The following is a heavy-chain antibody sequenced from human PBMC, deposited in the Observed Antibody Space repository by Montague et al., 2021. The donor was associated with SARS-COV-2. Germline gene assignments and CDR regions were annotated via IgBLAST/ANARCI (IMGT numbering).Heavy chain of an antibody. D-gene: IGHD1-26*01. Sequence: NDYAVSVKSRMTISLDTSKNQVSLQLSSVTPEDRAVYYCAIDPRYSLSGSFDYWGQGTLVTVSS. CDR3: AIDPRYSLSGSFDY. V-gene: IGHV6-1*01. J-gene: IGHJ4*02. CDR2: N.